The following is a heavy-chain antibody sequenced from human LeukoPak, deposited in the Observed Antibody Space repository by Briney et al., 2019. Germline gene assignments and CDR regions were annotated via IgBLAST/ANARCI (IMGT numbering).Heavy chain of an antibody. CDR2: VSSDGGST. J-gene: IGHJ3*01. D-gene: IGHD1-1*01. CDR3: ARVKFGTDRGGALDL. Sequence: GGSLRLSCAASGFTFRSHAMHWVRQAPGEGLEYVSAVSSDGGSTYYRDSVKGRFTVSRDNSKNTLYLQMGSLRAEDMAAYYCARVKFGTDRGGALDLWGQGTMVTVSS. V-gene: IGHV3-64*02. CDR1: GFTFRSHA.